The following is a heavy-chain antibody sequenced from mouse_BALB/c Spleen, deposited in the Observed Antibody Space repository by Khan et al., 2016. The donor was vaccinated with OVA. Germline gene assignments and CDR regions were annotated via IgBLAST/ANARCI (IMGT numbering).Heavy chain of an antibody. CDR1: GFSLTSYG. V-gene: IGHV2-3*01. D-gene: IGHD1-1*02. CDR2: IWGDGST. CDR3: AKFTLDYYSMDY. J-gene: IGHJ4*01. Sequence: QVQLKQSGPGLVAPSQSLSITCTVSGFSLTSYGVNWVRQPPGEGLEWLGVIWGDGSTNYHSTLKSRLIISKDSSKRQVFLTLNSLQTDDTATYYCAKFTLDYYSMDYGGQGTSVTVST.